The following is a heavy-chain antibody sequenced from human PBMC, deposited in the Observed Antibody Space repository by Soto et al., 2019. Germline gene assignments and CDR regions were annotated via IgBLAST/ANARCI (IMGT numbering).Heavy chain of an antibody. Sequence: ASVKVSCKASGYTFTSYGISWVRQAPGQGLEWMGWISAYNGNTNYAQKLQGRVTMTTDTSTSTAYMELRSLRSDDTAVYYCARGGITIFGVVTTRNYYFDYWGQGTLATVSA. CDR1: GYTFTSYG. D-gene: IGHD3-3*01. J-gene: IGHJ4*02. CDR2: ISAYNGNT. V-gene: IGHV1-18*04. CDR3: ARGGITIFGVVTTRNYYFDY.